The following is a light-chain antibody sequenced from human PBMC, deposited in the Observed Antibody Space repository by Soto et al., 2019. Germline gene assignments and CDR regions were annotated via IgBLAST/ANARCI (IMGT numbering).Light chain of an antibody. CDR3: PGWAATVTGDV. CDR2: SNN. V-gene: IGLV1-44*01. Sequence: QGVLAQPTSASGIPGQRVTISCSGSRSNIGSNNVNCYQQLPGTAPRLLIYSNNKRPSGVPDRFSGYKSGTSASLAISGLQSEEEADYHSPGWAATVTGDVFGNGTK. CDR1: RSNIGSNN. J-gene: IGLJ1*01.